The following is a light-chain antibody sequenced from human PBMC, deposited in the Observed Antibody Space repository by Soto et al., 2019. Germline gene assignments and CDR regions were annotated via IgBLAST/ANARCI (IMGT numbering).Light chain of an antibody. Sequence: EIVLTQSPGTLSLSPGERATLSCRASQRVSSSYLAWYQQKPGQAPRLLIYGASSRATGIPDRFSGSGSGTDFTLTISILEPEDFAVYFCQRYGSSPPFTFGHGTKVEI. CDR3: QRYGSSPPFT. CDR2: GAS. CDR1: QRVSSSY. J-gene: IGKJ2*01. V-gene: IGKV3-20*01.